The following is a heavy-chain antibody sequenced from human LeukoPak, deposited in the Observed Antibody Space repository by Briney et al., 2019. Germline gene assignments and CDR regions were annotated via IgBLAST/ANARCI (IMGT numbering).Heavy chain of an antibody. CDR3: ARVSYDFWSGYDYYYMDV. Sequence: PGGSLRLSCAASGFTFSSYSMNWVRQAPGKGLEWVSYISSSSTIYYADSVKGRFTISRDNAKNSLYLQMNSLRAEDTAVYYCARVSYDFWSGYDYYYMDVWGKGTTVTVSS. CDR1: GFTFSSYS. D-gene: IGHD3-3*01. J-gene: IGHJ6*03. CDR2: ISSSSTI. V-gene: IGHV3-48*01.